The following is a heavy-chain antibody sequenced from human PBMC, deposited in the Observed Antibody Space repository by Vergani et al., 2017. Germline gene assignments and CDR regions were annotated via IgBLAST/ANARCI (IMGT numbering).Heavy chain of an antibody. D-gene: IGHD3-10*01. CDR3: ARXGGSGNFYHLFDS. Sequence: QVQLQESGPGLVRPSQTLSLTCTLSGGAISNPDYYWSWVRQPPGKGLEWIASFHHTGMTYNNPSLKSRVTISVDTSKNLISLKLNSVTAADTALYYCARXGGSGNFYHLFDSWGQGTLVTVSS. CDR1: GGAISNPDYY. V-gene: IGHV4-30-4*08. CDR2: FHHTGMT. J-gene: IGHJ4*02.